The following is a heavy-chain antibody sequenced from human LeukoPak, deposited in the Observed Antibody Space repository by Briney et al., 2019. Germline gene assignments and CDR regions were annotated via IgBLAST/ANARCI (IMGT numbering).Heavy chain of an antibody. CDR1: GFTFSSYN. CDR2: ISGSRSYI. CDR3: AKGRAVEVVAAFNY. V-gene: IGHV3-21*04. Sequence: GGSLRLSCAASGFTFSSYNMNWVRQAPGKGLEWVSAISGSRSYIYYADSVKGRFTISRDNSKNTLYLQMNSLRAEDTAVYYCAKGRAVEVVAAFNYWGQGTVVTVSS. D-gene: IGHD2-15*01. J-gene: IGHJ4*02.